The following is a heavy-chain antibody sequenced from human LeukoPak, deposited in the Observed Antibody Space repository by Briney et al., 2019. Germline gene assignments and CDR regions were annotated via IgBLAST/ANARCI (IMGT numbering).Heavy chain of an antibody. CDR1: GFTFSSYA. CDR2: IGGSGDST. Sequence: GGSLRLSCAASGFTFSSYAMTWVRQAPGKGLEWVSVIGGSGDSTYYAGSVKGRFTISRDNSKNTMYLQMNSLRVEDTAVYYCAKGGSGNSYSQVQHWGQGALLTVSS. D-gene: IGHD2-15*01. V-gene: IGHV3-23*01. J-gene: IGHJ1*01. CDR3: AKGGSGNSYSQVQH.